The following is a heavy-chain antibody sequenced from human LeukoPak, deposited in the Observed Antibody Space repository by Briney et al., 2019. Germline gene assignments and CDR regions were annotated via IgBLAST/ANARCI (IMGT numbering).Heavy chain of an antibody. D-gene: IGHD3-10*01. CDR2: IGTAGDT. J-gene: IGHJ3*02. CDR3: ATSSYGSAKIRAFDI. Sequence: AGGSLRLSCAASGFTFSSYDMHWVRQATGKGLEWVSAIGTAGDTYYPGPVKGRFTISRENAKNSLYLQMNSLRAEDTAVYYCATSSYGSAKIRAFDIWGQGTMVTVSS. CDR1: GFTFSSYD. V-gene: IGHV3-13*01.